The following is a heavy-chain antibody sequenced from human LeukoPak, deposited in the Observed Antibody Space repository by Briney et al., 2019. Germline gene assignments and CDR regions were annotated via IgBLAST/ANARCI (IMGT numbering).Heavy chain of an antibody. CDR2: FDPEDGET. J-gene: IGHJ4*02. D-gene: IGHD4-17*01. CDR3: ATSAITVTTFGGFDY. CDR1: GYTLTELF. Sequence: ASVKVSCKVSGYTLTELFMHWVRQAPGKGLEWMGGFDPEDGETIYAQKFQGRVTMTEDTSTDTAYMELSSLRSGDTAVYYCATSAITVTTFGGFDYWGQGTLVTVSS. V-gene: IGHV1-24*01.